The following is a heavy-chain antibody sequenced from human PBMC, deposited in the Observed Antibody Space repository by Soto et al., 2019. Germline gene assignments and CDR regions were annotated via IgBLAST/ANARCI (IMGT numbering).Heavy chain of an antibody. CDR2: ISYDGSNK. CDR3: ARGAFEGSFDWLPFV. V-gene: IGHV3-30-3*01. J-gene: IGHJ6*02. CDR1: GFTFSSYA. Sequence: GGSLRLSCAAPGFTFSSYAMHWVRQAPGKGLEWVAVISYDGSNKYYADSVKGRFTISRDNSKNTLYLQMNSLRAEDTAVYYCARGAFEGSFDWLPFVWGQGTTVTVSS. D-gene: IGHD3-9*01.